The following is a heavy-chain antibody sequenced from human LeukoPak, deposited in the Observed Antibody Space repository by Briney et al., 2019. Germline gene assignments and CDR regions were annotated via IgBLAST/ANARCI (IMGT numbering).Heavy chain of an antibody. CDR1: GYTFTGYY. CDR2: IIPIFGTA. J-gene: IGHJ6*03. V-gene: IGHV1-69*06. Sequence: SVKVSCKASGYTFTGYYMHWVRQAPGQGLEWMGGIIPIFGTANYAQKFQGRVTITADKSTSTAYMELSSLRSEDTAVYYCARCLGSGSYYSSLYYYYMDVWGKGTTVTVSS. CDR3: ARCLGSGSYYSSLYYYYMDV. D-gene: IGHD3-10*01.